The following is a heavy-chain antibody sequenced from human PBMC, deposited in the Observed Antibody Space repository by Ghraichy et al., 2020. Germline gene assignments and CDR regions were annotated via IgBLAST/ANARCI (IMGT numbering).Heavy chain of an antibody. V-gene: IGHV4-39*01. J-gene: IGHJ4*02. CDR1: GGSISSSSYY. CDR2: IYYSGST. D-gene: IGHD1-26*01. Sequence: SETLSLTCTVSGGSISSSSYYWGWIRQPPGKGLEWIGSIYYSGSTYYNPSLKSRVTISVDTSKNQFSLKLSSVTAADTAVYYCARQVGAGDFDYWGQGTLVTVSS. CDR3: ARQVGAGDFDY.